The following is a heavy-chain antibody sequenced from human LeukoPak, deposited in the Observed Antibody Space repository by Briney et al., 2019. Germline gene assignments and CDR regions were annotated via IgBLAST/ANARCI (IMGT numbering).Heavy chain of an antibody. J-gene: IGHJ4*02. Sequence: GGSLRLSCAASGFTFSSYAMSWVRQAPGKGLEWVSAISGSGGSTYYADSVKGRLTISRDNSKNTLYLQMNSLRAEDTAVYYCAKERSRITIFGVVIIPAEFDYWGQGTLVTVSS. CDR3: AKERSRITIFGVVIIPAEFDY. D-gene: IGHD3-3*01. V-gene: IGHV3-23*01. CDR1: GFTFSSYA. CDR2: ISGSGGST.